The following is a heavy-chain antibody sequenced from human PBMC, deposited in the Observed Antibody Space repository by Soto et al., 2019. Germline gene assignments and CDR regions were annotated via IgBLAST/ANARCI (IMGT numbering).Heavy chain of an antibody. CDR1: GFSRSSRPVG. V-gene: IGHV2-5*02. J-gene: IGHJ3*01. D-gene: IGHD3-16*02. CDR2: IYWDDDK. Sequence: QITLKESGPTLVEPTQTLTLTCTFSGFSRSSRPVGVGWIRQPPGKALEWLAVIYWDDDKRYSPCLKSRLTISNDTSKNLVFLIMTNMDPVDTATYYCAHIMITYGGVIADDAFDSWGQGTMVTVSS. CDR3: AHIMITYGGVIADDAFDS.